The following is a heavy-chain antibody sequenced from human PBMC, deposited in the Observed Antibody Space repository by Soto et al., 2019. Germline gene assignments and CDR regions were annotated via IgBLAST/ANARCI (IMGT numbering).Heavy chain of an antibody. CDR2: ISGNSKSK. Sequence: QVQLVESGGGPVKPGGSLTLSCAASGFTFSDYFIHWIRQAPGKGLEWVSHISGNSKSKNYAESVRGRFTISRDNAKNQGFLHMNGLRTEETALYCCARGDYGDYIGYIGLAVWGQGTTVTVSS. V-gene: IGHV3-11*05. CDR1: GFTFSDYF. D-gene: IGHD4-17*01. CDR3: ARGDYGDYIGYIGLAV. J-gene: IGHJ6*02.